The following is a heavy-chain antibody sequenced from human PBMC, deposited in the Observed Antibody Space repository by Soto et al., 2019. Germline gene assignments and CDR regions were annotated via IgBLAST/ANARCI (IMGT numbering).Heavy chain of an antibody. V-gene: IGHV6-1*01. CDR3: ARVAVAGPKYYYYGMDV. CDR2: TYYRSKWYN. CDR1: GDSVSSSSAA. D-gene: IGHD6-19*01. Sequence: SQTLSLTCVISGDSVSSSSAAWNWIRQSPSRGLEWLGRTYYRSKWYNDYAVSVKSRITINPDTSKNQFSLQLNSVTPEDTAVYYCARVAVAGPKYYYYGMDVWGQGTTVTVSS. J-gene: IGHJ6*02.